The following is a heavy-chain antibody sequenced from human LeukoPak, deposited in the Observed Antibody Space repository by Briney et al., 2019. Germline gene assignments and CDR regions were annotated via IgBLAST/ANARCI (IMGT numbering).Heavy chain of an antibody. CDR3: AKGGSYYVANFDY. V-gene: IGHV3-30*18. D-gene: IGHD3-10*01. CDR2: ISYDGSNK. Sequence: GGSLRLSCAASGFTFSSYGMHWVRQAPGKGLEWVAVISYDGSNKYYADSVKGRFTISRDNSKNTLYLQMNSLRAEDTALYCCAKGGSYYVANFDYWGQGTLVTVSS. J-gene: IGHJ4*02. CDR1: GFTFSSYG.